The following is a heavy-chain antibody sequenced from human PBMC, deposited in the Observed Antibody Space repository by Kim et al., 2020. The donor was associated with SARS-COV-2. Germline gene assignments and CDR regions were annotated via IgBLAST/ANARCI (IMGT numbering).Heavy chain of an antibody. Sequence: GGSLRLSCAASGFTFSSYAMHWVRQAPGKGLEWVAVITYDGSNKYYADSVKGRFTISRDNSKNTLYLQMNSLRTEDTAVYFCAKPMVRGLRWVSPCGQAT. CDR3: AKPMVRGLRWVSP. CDR2: ITYDGSNK. V-gene: IGHV3-30*18. J-gene: IGHJ5*02. CDR1: GFTFSSYA. D-gene: IGHD3-10*01.